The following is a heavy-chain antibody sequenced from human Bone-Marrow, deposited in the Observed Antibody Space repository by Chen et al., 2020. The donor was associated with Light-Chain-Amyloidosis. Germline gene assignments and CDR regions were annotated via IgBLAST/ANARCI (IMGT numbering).Heavy chain of an antibody. Sequence: EVQLDQPGPEVKKPGEFLKISCKGSGYPNPNYWIGWVGQMPGKGLEWMGVIYPDDSDARYSPSFEGQVTISADKSITTAYLQWRSLKASDTAMYYCARRRDGYNFDYWGQGTLVTVSS. V-gene: IGHV5-51*01. D-gene: IGHD5-12*01. CDR1: GYPNPNYW. CDR3: ARRRDGYNFDY. CDR2: IYPDDSDA. J-gene: IGHJ4*02.